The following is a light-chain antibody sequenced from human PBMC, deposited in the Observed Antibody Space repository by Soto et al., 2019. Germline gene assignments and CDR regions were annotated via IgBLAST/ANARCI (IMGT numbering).Light chain of an antibody. J-gene: IGKJ1*01. V-gene: IGKV3-15*01. CDR3: QQYNNWPSWT. CDR2: ITS. Sequence: DIVMTQSPGTLSVSPGERATLFCRASQSVRSSLAWYQQKPGHAPRLLIYITSTRATGIPARFSGSGSGTEFTLTISSLQSEDSAVYYCQQYNNWPSWTFGQGTKVDIK. CDR1: QSVRSS.